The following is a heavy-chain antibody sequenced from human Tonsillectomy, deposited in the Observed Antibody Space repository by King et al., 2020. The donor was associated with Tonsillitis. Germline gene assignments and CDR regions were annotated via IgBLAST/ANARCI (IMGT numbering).Heavy chain of an antibody. J-gene: IGHJ6*03. CDR2: LYSGGNT. Sequence: VQLVESGGGLLHPGGSLRLSCAASGFIVSSNYMSWVRQAPGKGLEWVSTLYSGGNTYYADSVMGRFTISRDNSKNTLYLQMNSLRAEDTAVYFCAREPIYYYYMAVWGKGTTVTVSS. CDR1: GFIVSSNY. CDR3: AREPIYYYYMAV. V-gene: IGHV3-53*01.